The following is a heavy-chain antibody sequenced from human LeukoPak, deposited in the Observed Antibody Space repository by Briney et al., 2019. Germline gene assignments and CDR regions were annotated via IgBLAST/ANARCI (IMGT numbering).Heavy chain of an antibody. D-gene: IGHD6-19*01. CDR3: ARHGLLGQWPHYYFDY. CDR2: IYYSGST. V-gene: IGHV4-61*08. Sequence: SETLSLTCTVSGASVSSGGYYWSWLRQPPGKGLEWIGYIYYSGSTNYNPSLKSRVTISVDTSKNQFSLKLSSVTAADTAVYYCARHGLLGQWPHYYFDYWGQGTLVTVSS. J-gene: IGHJ4*02. CDR1: GASVSSGGYY.